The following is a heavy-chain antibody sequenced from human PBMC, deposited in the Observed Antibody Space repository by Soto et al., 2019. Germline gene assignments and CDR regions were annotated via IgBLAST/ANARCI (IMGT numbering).Heavy chain of an antibody. CDR3: AKASYSSGASGPQL. Sequence: GGSLRLSCAASGFTFSSYAMSWVRQAPGKGLEWVSAISGSGGSTYYADSVKGRFTISRDNSKNTLYLQMNSLRAEDTAVYYCAKASYSSGASGPQLWGQGTLVTVSS. D-gene: IGHD6-19*01. J-gene: IGHJ4*02. CDR1: GFTFSSYA. CDR2: ISGSGGST. V-gene: IGHV3-23*01.